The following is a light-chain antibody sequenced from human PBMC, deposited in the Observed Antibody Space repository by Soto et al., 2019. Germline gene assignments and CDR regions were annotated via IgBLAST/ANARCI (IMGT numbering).Light chain of an antibody. CDR1: SSDVGAYNF. CDR3: SSYTISAPYV. V-gene: IGLV2-14*01. Sequence: QSVLTQPASVSGSPGQSITISCTGTSSDVGAYNFVSWYQHHPGRAPKLIIYEVTIRPSGVSNRFSGSKSGNTASLTISGLQAEDEADYYCSSYTISAPYVFGSGTKVTV. J-gene: IGLJ1*01. CDR2: EVT.